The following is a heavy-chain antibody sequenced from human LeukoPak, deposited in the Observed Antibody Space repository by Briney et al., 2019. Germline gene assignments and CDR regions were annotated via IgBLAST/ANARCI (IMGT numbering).Heavy chain of an antibody. Sequence: GGSLRLSCAASGFTFNNAWMSWVRQAPGEGLEWVGRVGSKTDGGTTDYAAPVKGRFTISRDDSKNTLYLQMNSLKTEDTAVYYCTTGGLPYTNKSFDYWGQGILVTVSS. CDR1: GFTFNNAW. J-gene: IGHJ4*02. V-gene: IGHV3-15*04. D-gene: IGHD3-16*01. CDR3: TTGGLPYTNKSFDY. CDR2: VGSKTDGGTT.